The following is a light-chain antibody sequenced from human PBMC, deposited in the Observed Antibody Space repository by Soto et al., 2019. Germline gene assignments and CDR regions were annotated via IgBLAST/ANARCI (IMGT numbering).Light chain of an antibody. CDR3: AAWDDRLRGLYV. V-gene: IGLV1-47*01. J-gene: IGLJ1*01. CDR2: RNN. Sequence: QSVLTQPPSASGTPGQRVTISCSGSSSNIGTNYVYWYQQLPGTAPKLLIDRNNQRPSGVPDRFSGSKSGTSASLAISGLLSEDEADYYCAAWDDRLRGLYVFGIGTKLTVL. CDR1: SSNIGTNY.